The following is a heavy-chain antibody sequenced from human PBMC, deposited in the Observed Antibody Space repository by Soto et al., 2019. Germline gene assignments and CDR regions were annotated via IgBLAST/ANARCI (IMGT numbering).Heavy chain of an antibody. CDR2: IWYDGSNK. Sequence: GGSLRLSCAASGFTFSSYGMHWVRQAPGKGLEWVAVIWYDGSNKYYADSVKGRFTISRDNSKNTLYLQMNSLRAEDTAVYYCARDQITAVAGTGYFQHWGQGTLVTVSS. J-gene: IGHJ1*01. CDR1: GFTFSSYG. D-gene: IGHD6-19*01. V-gene: IGHV3-33*01. CDR3: ARDQITAVAGTGYFQH.